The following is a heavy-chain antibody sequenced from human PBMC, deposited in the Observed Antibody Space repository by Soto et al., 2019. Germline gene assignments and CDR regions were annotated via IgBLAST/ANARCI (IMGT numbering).Heavy chain of an antibody. CDR1: WFTFPSYW. D-gene: IGHD3-16*01. V-gene: IGHV3-74*01. CDR3: ARGAWGQYYYYGMDV. J-gene: IGHJ6*02. Sequence: GGSLILSCAAPWFTFPSYWVHWVPPAPGKGLVWVSRINSDGSSTSYADSVKGRFTISRDNAKNTLYLQMSSLRAEDTAVYYCARGAWGQYYYYGMDVWGQGTTVTVSS. CDR2: INSDGSST.